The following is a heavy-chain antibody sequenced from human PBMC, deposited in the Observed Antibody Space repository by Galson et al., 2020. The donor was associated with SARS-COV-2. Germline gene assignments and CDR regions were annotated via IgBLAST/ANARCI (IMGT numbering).Heavy chain of an antibody. D-gene: IGHD1-1*01. V-gene: IGHV3-64D*08. J-gene: IGHJ4*02. CDR1: GFPFSGDV. CDR2: ISNYGDNI. Sequence: GGSLRLSCSASGFPFSGDVMHWVRQAPGKGLEHVAAISNYGDNIDCADSVKGRFSISRDNPLNTLYLHMSSLRSEDTAVYFCVKDLRTTGSFDNWGQGTLVIVSS. CDR3: VKDLRTTGSFDN.